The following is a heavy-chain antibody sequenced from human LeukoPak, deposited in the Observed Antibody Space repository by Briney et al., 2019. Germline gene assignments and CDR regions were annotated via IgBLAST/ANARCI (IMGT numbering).Heavy chain of an antibody. V-gene: IGHV4-39*01. D-gene: IGHD5-24*01. CDR2: VYYTGST. J-gene: IGHJ4*02. CDR1: GDSISASSYY. Sequence: SETLSLTCTVSGDSISASSYYWAWIRQPPGKGLEWIGSVYYTGSTHYMSSLKSRVTISADTSKNLFSLKVNSMTAADTAVYYCARHGPPMQRQFYDSWGQGTLVTVSS. CDR3: ARHGPPMQRQFYDS.